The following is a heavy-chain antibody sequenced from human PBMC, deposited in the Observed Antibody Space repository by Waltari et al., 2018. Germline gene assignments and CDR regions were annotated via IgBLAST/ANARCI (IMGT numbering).Heavy chain of an antibody. D-gene: IGHD3-9*01. Sequence: QVQLHESGPGLVKPSETLALTCVVSGGSLNSFYWSWIRQPPGKGLEGIGHIFYSGGAQYSPSLKGRVTISVDRSDNQVSLKLNSVTAADTGVYYCARRNDIMTGYYNAQEHYYGMDVWGQGTTVTVSS. J-gene: IGHJ6*02. CDR2: IFYSGGA. CDR3: ARRNDIMTGYYNAQEHYYGMDV. V-gene: IGHV4-59*08. CDR1: GGSLNSFY.